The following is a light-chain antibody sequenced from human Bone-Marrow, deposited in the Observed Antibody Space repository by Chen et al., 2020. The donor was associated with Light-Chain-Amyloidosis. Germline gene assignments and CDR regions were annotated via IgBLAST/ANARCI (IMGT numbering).Light chain of an antibody. Sequence: DIVITQSPLSLPVTPGEPASISCRSSQSLLHSNGYNYLDWYLQKPGQSPQLVIYLGSNRASGVPDRFSGSGSGTDFTLKISRVEAEDVGIYYCMQALQGPPTFGQGTKVEIK. CDR2: LGS. CDR3: MQALQGPPT. V-gene: IGKV2-28*01. CDR1: QSLLHSNGYNY. J-gene: IGKJ1*01.